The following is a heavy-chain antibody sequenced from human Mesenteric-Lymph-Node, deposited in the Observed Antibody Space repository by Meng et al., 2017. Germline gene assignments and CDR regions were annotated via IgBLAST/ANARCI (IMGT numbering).Heavy chain of an antibody. J-gene: IGHJ6*02. V-gene: IGHV3-74*01. Sequence: GESLKISCAASGFTFSSYWMHWVRQAPGKGLVWVSRINSDGSSTSYADSVKGRFTISRDNAKNTLYLQMNSLRAEDTAVYYCARDYYDSSGYLPYYYGMDVWGQGTTVTVSS. D-gene: IGHD3-22*01. CDR1: GFTFSSYW. CDR2: INSDGSST. CDR3: ARDYYDSSGYLPYYYGMDV.